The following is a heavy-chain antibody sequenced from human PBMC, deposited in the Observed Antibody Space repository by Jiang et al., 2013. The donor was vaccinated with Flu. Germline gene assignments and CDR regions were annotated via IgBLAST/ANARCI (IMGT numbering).Heavy chain of an antibody. Sequence: LLKPSETLSLTCTVSGVFISSNAHHWTWIRQPPGKGLEWIGTIYYSGNTYYNPSLKSRVDISIDTSKNQFSLNLNSVTAADTAMYYCARNWGSAMGDCWGQGTLVTVSS. CDR1: GVFISSNAHH. D-gene: IGHD5-18*01. J-gene: IGHJ4*02. CDR3: ARNWGSAMGDC. V-gene: IGHV4-39*01. CDR2: IYYSGNT.